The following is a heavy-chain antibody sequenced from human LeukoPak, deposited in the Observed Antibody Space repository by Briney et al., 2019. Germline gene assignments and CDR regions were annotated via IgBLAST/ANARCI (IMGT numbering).Heavy chain of an antibody. J-gene: IGHJ6*02. CDR3: IKDIIGELFHPRSPNGMDV. CDR2: INWNSDRT. V-gene: IGHV3-9*01. D-gene: IGHD3-10*01. Sequence: PGRSLRLSCAASGFTFSSYAMHWVRQAPGKGLEWVSGINWNSDRTGYADSVKGRFTISRDNAKNSLYLQMDSLRSEDTALYYCIKDIIGELFHPRSPNGMDVWGQGTTVIVSS. CDR1: GFTFSSYA.